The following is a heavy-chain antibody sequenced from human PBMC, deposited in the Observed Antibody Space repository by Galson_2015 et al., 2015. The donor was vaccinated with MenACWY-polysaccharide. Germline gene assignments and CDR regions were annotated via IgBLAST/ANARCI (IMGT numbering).Heavy chain of an antibody. Sequence: SLRLSCAGSGFSFSSYSMSWVRQAAGKGLEWVSSISANTRSTYDTDSVKGRLTITRDNSKNTLYLQMNSLGAEDTAVYYCAKGSYRANAVLSYYYYYMDVWGKGTTVTVSS. CDR3: AKGSYRANAVLSYYYYYMDV. J-gene: IGHJ6*03. D-gene: IGHD4/OR15-4a*01. CDR2: ISANTRST. V-gene: IGHV3-23*01. CDR1: GFSFSSYS.